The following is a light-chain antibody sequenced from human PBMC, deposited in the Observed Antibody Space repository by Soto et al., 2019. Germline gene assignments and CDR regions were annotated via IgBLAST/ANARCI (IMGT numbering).Light chain of an antibody. CDR1: QSVSSSY. CDR3: QQYGSSPFT. CDR2: GAS. Sequence: EIVLTQSPGTLSLSPGERATLSCRASQSVSSSYLAWYQQKPGQAPRLLIYGASSRATGIPDRFSGSGSGTDFTLTISRLEPEDLAVYYCQQYGSSPFTFGAGTKGDIK. V-gene: IGKV3-20*01. J-gene: IGKJ3*01.